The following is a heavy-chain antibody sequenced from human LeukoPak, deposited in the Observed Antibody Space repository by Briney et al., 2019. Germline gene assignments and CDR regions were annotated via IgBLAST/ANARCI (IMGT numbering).Heavy chain of an antibody. Sequence: GGSLRLSCAASGFTFSSYAMSWVRQAPGKGLEWVSVIYSGGSTYYADSVKGRFTISRDNSKNTLYLQMNSLRAEDTAVYYCASGGGGSFNYFDYWGQGTLVTVSS. J-gene: IGHJ4*02. D-gene: IGHD2-15*01. CDR2: IYSGGST. CDR1: GFTFSSYA. V-gene: IGHV3-53*01. CDR3: ASGGGGSFNYFDY.